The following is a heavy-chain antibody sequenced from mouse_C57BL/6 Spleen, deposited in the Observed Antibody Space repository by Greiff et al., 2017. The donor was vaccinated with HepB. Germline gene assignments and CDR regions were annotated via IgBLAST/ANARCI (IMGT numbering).Heavy chain of an antibody. D-gene: IGHD1-1*01. CDR1: GFNIKDDY. CDR3: TTTGYYGSSSYFDY. Sequence: VQLQQSGAELVRPGASVKLSCTASGFNIKDDYMHWVKQRPEQGLEWIGWIDPENGDTEYASKFQGKATITADTSSNTAYLQLSSLTSEDTAVYYCTTTGYYGSSSYFDYWGQGTTLTVSS. V-gene: IGHV14-4*01. J-gene: IGHJ2*01. CDR2: IDPENGDT.